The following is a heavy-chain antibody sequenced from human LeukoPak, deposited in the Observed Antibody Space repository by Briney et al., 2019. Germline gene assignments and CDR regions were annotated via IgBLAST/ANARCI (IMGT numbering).Heavy chain of an antibody. CDR2: INPNSGGT. V-gene: IGHV1-2*02. J-gene: IGHJ3*02. Sequence: ASVTVSCKASGYTFTGYYMHWVRQAPGQGLEWMGWINPNSGGTNYAQKFQGRVTMTRDTSISTAYMELTRLRSDDSAVYYWARFALKVTTDDAFDIWGEGTMVTVSP. CDR1: GYTFTGYY. CDR3: ARFALKVTTDDAFDI. D-gene: IGHD4-11*01.